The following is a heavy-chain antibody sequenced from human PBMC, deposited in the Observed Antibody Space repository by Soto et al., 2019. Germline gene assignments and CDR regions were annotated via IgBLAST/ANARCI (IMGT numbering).Heavy chain of an antibody. CDR1: GFTFSSYG. V-gene: IGHV3-33*01. Sequence: GGSLRLSCAASGFTFSSYGMHWVRQAPGKGLEWVAVIWYDGSNKYYADSVKGRFTISRDNSKNTLYLQMNSLRAEDTAVYYCARDGSPPLSSALYYGMDVWGQGTTVTVSS. CDR2: IWYDGSNK. J-gene: IGHJ6*02. CDR3: ARDGSPPLSSALYYGMDV. D-gene: IGHD6-25*01.